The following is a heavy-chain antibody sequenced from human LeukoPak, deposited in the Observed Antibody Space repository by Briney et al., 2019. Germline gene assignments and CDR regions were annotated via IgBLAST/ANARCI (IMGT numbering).Heavy chain of an antibody. CDR1: GFTFSSYA. Sequence: HPGGSLRLSCAASGFTFSSYAMHWVRQAPGKGLEWVAVISYDGSNKYYADSVKGRFTISRDNSKNTLYLQMNSLRAEDTAVYYCARDRFDIWGQGTMVTVSS. CDR3: ARDRFDI. CDR2: ISYDGSNK. J-gene: IGHJ3*02. V-gene: IGHV3-30-3*01.